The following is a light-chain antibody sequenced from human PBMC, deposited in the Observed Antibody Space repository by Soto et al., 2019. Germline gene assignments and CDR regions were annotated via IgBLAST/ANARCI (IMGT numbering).Light chain of an antibody. CDR2: DVS. V-gene: IGLV2-14*03. CDR1: NRDDCGYNY. J-gene: IGLJ1*01. Sequence: QSALTQPASLSGSPGQAITISCTGTNRDDCGYNYFSWYKKHPSKSPKLMIYDVSNRPSGVSNRFSGSKSGNTASLTISGLQAEDEADYYCSSYTSSSTLGVFGTGTKVTVL. CDR3: SSYTSSSTLGV.